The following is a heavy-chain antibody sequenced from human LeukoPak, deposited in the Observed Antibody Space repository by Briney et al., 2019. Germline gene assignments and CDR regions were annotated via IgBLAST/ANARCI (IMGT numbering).Heavy chain of an antibody. CDR3: ARVRLADERAWAY. J-gene: IGHJ4*02. D-gene: IGHD3-3*02. V-gene: IGHV1-2*02. CDR2: ITPKSGDT. CDR1: GYTFTYFY. Sequence: GAPVKVSCKASGYTFTYFYIHWVRQAPGQGLEYVGWITPKSGDTYSPQRFQGRVTMTRDASISTAYMELSSLRSDDTAVYFCARVRLADERAWAYWGQGTLVTVSS.